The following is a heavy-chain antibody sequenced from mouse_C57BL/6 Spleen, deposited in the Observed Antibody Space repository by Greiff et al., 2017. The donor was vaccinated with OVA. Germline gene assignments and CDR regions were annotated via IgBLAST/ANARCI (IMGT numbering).Heavy chain of an antibody. CDR2: IYPSDSET. V-gene: IGHV1-61*01. D-gene: IGHD2-1*01. J-gene: IGHJ4*01. CDR1: GYTFTSYW. CDR3: ARGGNYDYAMDY. Sequence: QVHVKQPGAELVRPGSSVKLSCKASGYTFTSYWMDWVKQRPGQGLEWIGNIYPSDSETHYNQKFKDKATLTVDKSSSTAYMQLSSLTSEDSAVYYCARGGNYDYAMDYWGQGTSVTVSS.